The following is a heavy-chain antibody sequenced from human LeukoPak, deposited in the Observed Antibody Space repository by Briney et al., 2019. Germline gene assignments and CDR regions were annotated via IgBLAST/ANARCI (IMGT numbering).Heavy chain of an antibody. CDR3: ARGVAVAGTKGWWFDP. J-gene: IGHJ5*02. CDR1: GYTFTRYG. CDR2: ISAYNGNT. D-gene: IGHD6-19*01. V-gene: IGHV1-18*01. Sequence: GASVKVSCKASGYTFTRYGISWVRQAPGQGLEWMGWISAYNGNTNYAQKLQGRVTMTTDTSTSTAYMELRSLRSDDTAVYYCARGVAVAGTKGWWFDPWGQGTLVTVSS.